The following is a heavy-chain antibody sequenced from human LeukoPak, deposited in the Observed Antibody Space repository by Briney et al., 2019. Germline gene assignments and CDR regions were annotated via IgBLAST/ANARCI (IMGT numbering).Heavy chain of an antibody. J-gene: IGHJ4*02. V-gene: IGHV3-23*01. Sequence: GGSLSLSCAASGFIFSNYAVSWARHARGEGMEWLSSIGGRESGTYYADSVRGRFTVSRDDPKNTLYLKMNTLRAEDTAVYYCAKWGDYDILTGYHDSDYWGQGTLVTVSS. D-gene: IGHD3-9*01. CDR1: GFIFSNYA. CDR3: AKWGDYDILTGYHDSDY. CDR2: IGGRESGT.